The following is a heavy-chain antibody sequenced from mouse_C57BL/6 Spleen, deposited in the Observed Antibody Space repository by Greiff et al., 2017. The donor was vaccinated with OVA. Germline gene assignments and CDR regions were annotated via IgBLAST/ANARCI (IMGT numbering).Heavy chain of an antibody. J-gene: IGHJ2*01. Sequence: EVQGVESGGGLVKPGGSLKLSCAASGFTFSDYGMHWVRQAPEKGLEWVAYISSGSSTIYYADTVKGRFTISRDNAKNTLFLQMTSLRSEDTAMYYCAKGSYYYGSSPDYWGQGTTLTVSS. CDR1: GFTFSDYG. V-gene: IGHV5-17*01. CDR2: ISSGSSTI. CDR3: AKGSYYYGSSPDY. D-gene: IGHD1-1*01.